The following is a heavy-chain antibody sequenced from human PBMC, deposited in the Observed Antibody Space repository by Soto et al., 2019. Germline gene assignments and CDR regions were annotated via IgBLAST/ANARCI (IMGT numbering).Heavy chain of an antibody. J-gene: IGHJ4*02. CDR1: GGSVSSGSYY. V-gene: IGHV4-61*01. D-gene: IGHD6-13*01. CDR2: IYYSGST. CDR3: ARVPAAGTGFTVY. Sequence: SETLSLTCTVSGGSVSSGSYYWSWIRQPPGKGLEWIGYIYYSGSTNYNPSLKSRVTISVDTSKNQFSLKLSSVPAAETAVYYCARVPAAGTGFTVYWGRGTLVTVSS.